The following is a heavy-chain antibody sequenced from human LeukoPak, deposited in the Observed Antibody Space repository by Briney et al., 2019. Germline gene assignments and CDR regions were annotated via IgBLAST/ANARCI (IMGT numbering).Heavy chain of an antibody. J-gene: IGHJ4*02. CDR2: IKQDGSEK. CDR3: AGGLEWTHIAGDY. D-gene: IGHD3-3*01. V-gene: IGHV3-7*01. CDR1: GFTFSSYW. Sequence: GGSLRLSCAASGFTFSSYWMSWVRQAPGKGLEWVANIKQDGSEKYYVDSVKGRFTISRDNAKNSLYLQMNSLRAEDTAVYYCAGGLEWTHIAGDYWGQGTLVTVSS.